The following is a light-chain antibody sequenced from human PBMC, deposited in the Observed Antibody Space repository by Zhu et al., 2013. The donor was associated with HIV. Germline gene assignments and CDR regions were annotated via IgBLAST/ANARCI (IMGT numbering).Light chain of an antibody. CDR2: GAS. J-gene: IGKJ2*03. Sequence: EIVMTQSPATLSVSPGERATLSCRASQSVSSNLAWYQQKPGQAPRLLIYGASTRATGIPARFSGSGSGTEFTLTITSLQSEDVAVYYCQQYNNWPPYSFGQGTKLEIK. CDR1: QSVSSN. V-gene: IGKV3-15*01. CDR3: QQYNNWPPYS.